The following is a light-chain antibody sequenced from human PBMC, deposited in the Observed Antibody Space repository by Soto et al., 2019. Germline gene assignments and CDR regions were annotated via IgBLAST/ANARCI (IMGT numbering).Light chain of an antibody. J-gene: IGLJ1*01. CDR1: SSDVGSYNL. Sequence: QSALTQPASVSGSPEQSITISCTGTSSDVGSYNLVSWYHQLPGTAPKVLIYDNSRRPSGIPDRFSGSKSGTSATLAITGLQTGDEGDYSCGAWDSSLDVYVFGGGTKVTVL. CDR3: GAWDSSLDVYV. CDR2: DNS. V-gene: IGLV1-51*01.